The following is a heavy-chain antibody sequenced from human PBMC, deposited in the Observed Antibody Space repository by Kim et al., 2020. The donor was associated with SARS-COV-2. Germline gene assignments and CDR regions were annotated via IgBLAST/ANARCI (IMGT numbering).Heavy chain of an antibody. D-gene: IGHD3-10*01. J-gene: IGHJ4*02. Sequence: GGSLRLSCVASGFTFSSYGMHWVRQAPGKGLEWVAVISYDRSNKYYADSVKGRFTISRDNSKNTLSLEMNSLRAEDTAVYYCARERFGAPTFDYWDQGTLFTVSS. CDR2: ISYDRSNK. V-gene: IGHV3-33*05. CDR3: ARERFGAPTFDY. CDR1: GFTFSSYG.